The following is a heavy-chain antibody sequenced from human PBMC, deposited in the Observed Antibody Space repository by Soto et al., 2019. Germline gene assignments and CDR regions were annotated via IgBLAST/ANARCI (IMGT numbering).Heavy chain of an antibody. V-gene: IGHV3-30*03. Sequence: QVQLVESGGGVVQPGRSLRLSCAVSGFTVSTYGMHWVSQAQGKGLEWVAVISRDGGTKYYADSVKGRITISRDNSRNTLFLEMNRLRGDDMAVYYCSGEVASGYWGQGPLVTVSS. CDR3: SGEVASGY. J-gene: IGHJ4*02. CDR1: GFTVSTYG. CDR2: ISRDGGTK. D-gene: IGHD2-21*01.